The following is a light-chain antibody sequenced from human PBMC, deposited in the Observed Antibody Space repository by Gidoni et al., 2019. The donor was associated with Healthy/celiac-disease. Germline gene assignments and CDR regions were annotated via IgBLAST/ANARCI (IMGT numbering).Light chain of an antibody. CDR1: QSVSSSY. CDR2: GAS. CDR3: QQYGSSPLT. Sequence: EMVVTQSPGTLSLSPGERATLSCRASQSVSSSYLAWYQQKPGQAPRLLIYGASSRATGIPERFSGSGSGTNLTLTISRLEPEDFAVYYCQQYGSSPLTFGGGTKVEIK. V-gene: IGKV3-20*01. J-gene: IGKJ4*01.